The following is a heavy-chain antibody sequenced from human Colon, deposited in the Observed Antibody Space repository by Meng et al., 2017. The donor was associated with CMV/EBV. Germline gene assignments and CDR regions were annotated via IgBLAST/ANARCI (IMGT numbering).Heavy chain of an antibody. CDR2: ISWNGVT. J-gene: IGHJ6*02. CDR3: VKDMPVTNWGSGGLDV. D-gene: IGHD3-10*01. CDR1: GFTFSSYW. V-gene: IGHV3-9*01. Sequence: SLKISCAASGFTFSSYWMHWVRQVPGEGLQWVSGISWNGVTEYMDAVKGRFTISRDNAKNSLYLQMNSLKPEDTALYYCVKDMPVTNWGSGGLDVWGQGTTVTVSS.